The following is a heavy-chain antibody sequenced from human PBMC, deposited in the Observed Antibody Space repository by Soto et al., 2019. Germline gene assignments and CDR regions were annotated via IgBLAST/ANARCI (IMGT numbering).Heavy chain of an antibody. D-gene: IGHD3-3*01. CDR2: ISGSGGST. CDR1: GFTFSSYA. CDR3: AKDTFWSGYQPLDY. Sequence: GGSLRLSCAASGFTFSSYAMSWVRQAPGKGLEWASAISGSGGSTYYADSVKGRFTISRDNSKNTLYLQMNSLRAEDTAVYYCAKDTFWSGYQPLDYWGQGTLVTVSS. V-gene: IGHV3-23*01. J-gene: IGHJ4*02.